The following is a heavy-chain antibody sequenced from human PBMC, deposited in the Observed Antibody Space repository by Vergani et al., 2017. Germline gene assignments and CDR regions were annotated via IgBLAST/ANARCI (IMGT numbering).Heavy chain of an antibody. CDR2: ISGSGGST. J-gene: IGHJ6*02. CDR1: GFTFSSYA. Sequence: EVQLLESGGGLVQPGGSLRLSCAASGFTFSSYAMSWVRQAPGKGLEWVSAISGSGGSTYYADSVKGRFTISRDNSKNTLYLQMNSLRAEDTAVYYCAKDYYDSSGYYYFLGINYYYYGMDVWGQGTTVTVSS. V-gene: IGHV3-23*01. CDR3: AKDYYDSSGYYYFLGINYYYYGMDV. D-gene: IGHD3-22*01.